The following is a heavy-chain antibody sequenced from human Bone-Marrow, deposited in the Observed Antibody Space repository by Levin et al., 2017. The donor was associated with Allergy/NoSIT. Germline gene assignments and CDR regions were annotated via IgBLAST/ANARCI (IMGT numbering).Heavy chain of an antibody. CDR2: INSDGSDT. V-gene: IGHV3-74*01. Sequence: SCAASGFTFSGFWMHWVRQAPGKGLVWVSHINSDGSDTNYADSVKGRFTFSRDNAKNTLYLQMNSLRVEDTALYYCARGSCSSTSCLDSWGQGTLVTVSS. CDR1: GFTFSGFW. D-gene: IGHD2-2*01. J-gene: IGHJ4*02. CDR3: ARGSCSSTSCLDS.